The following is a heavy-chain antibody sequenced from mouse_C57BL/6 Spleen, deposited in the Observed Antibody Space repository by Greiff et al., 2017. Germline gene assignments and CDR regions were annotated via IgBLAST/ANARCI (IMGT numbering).Heavy chain of an antibody. J-gene: IGHJ3*01. CDR2: IDPSDSYT. Sequence: QVQLKEPGAELVKPGASVKLSCKASGYTFTSYWMQWVKQRPGPGLEWIGEIDPSDSYTNYNQKFKGKATLTVDTSSSTAYMQLSSLTSEDSAVYYCARPGSEAYWGQGTLVTGSA. CDR3: ARPGSEAY. D-gene: IGHD1-1*01. CDR1: GYTFTSYW. V-gene: IGHV1-50*01.